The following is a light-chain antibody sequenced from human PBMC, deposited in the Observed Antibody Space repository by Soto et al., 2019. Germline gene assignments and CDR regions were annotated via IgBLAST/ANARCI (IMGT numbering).Light chain of an antibody. CDR3: QQYNSLWT. V-gene: IGKV1-5*03. CDR2: KAS. CDR1: QSISSW. J-gene: IGKJ1*01. Sequence: DIQMTQSPSTLSASVGDRVTITCRASQSISSWLAWYQQKPGKAPKLLIYKASSIESGVPSRFIGSGSGTEFTLTISSLHPDYFASYCCQQYNSLWTFGQGTKVEIK.